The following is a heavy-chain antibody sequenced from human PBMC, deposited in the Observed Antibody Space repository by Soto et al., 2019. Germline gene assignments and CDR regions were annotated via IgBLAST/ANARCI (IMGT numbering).Heavy chain of an antibody. D-gene: IGHD6-19*01. CDR2: VSDSGSST. J-gene: IGHJ4*02. Sequence: GGSLRLSCAASGFTFNNFAMTWVRQAPGKGLEWVSVVSDSGSSTYYADSVKGRFTISRDNSKNTLYLQMNSLRAEDTDVYYCAKDTWARTVAQTFDSWGQGTLVTVSS. CDR1: GFTFNNFA. CDR3: AKDTWARTVAQTFDS. V-gene: IGHV3-23*01.